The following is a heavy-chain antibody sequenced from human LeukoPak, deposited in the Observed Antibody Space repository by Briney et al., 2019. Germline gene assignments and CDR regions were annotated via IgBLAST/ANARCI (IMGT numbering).Heavy chain of an antibody. CDR1: GFTFSTYG. CDR2: ISYDGGNN. J-gene: IGHJ4*02. V-gene: IGHV3-30*03. D-gene: IGHD3-22*01. Sequence: PGGSLRLSCAASGFTFSTYGMHWVRQAPGKGLEWVAVISYDGGNNYYADSVQGRFTISRDNSKSTLYLQMSTLRAEDTAVYYCARGEYYYDTSAYQPHDFWGQGTLVTVSS. CDR3: ARGEYYYDTSAYQPHDF.